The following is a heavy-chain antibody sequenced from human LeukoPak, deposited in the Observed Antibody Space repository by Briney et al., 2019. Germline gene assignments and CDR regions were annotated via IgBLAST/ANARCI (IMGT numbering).Heavy chain of an antibody. D-gene: IGHD3-3*01. CDR2: IRGSGDSS. CDR1: GFTFSSYA. V-gene: IGHV3-23*01. CDR3: AKSDFWSGYYYFDY. Sequence: GGSLRLSCAASGFTFSSYAMTWVRQAPGKGLEWVSSIRGSGDSSYYADSVKGRFTISRDNSKNTLYLQMNSLRAEDTAVYYCAKSDFWSGYYYFDYWGQGTLVTVSS. J-gene: IGHJ4*02.